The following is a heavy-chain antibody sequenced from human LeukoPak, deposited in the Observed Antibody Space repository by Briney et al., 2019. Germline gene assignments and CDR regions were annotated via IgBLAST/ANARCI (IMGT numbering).Heavy chain of an antibody. V-gene: IGHV1-69*05. CDR3: ARELYDFWSGYSFDY. Sequence: SVKVSCKASGGTFSSYAISWVRQAPGQGLECMGRIIPLFGTANYAQKFQGRVTITTDESTSTAYMELSSLRSEDTAVYYCARELYDFWSGYSFDYWGQGTLVTVSS. CDR2: IIPLFGTA. D-gene: IGHD3-3*01. CDR1: GGTFSSYA. J-gene: IGHJ4*02.